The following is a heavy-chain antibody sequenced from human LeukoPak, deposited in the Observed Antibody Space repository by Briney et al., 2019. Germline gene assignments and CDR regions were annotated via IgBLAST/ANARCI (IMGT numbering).Heavy chain of an antibody. CDR1: GYTFTSYA. D-gene: IGHD6-13*01. CDR2: INAGNGNT. CDR3: ARVKAADTGMDV. V-gene: IGHV1-3*01. Sequence: ASVKVSCKASGYTFTSYAMHWVRQAPGQRLEWMGWINAGNGNTKYSQKFQGRVTITRDTSASTAHMELGSLRSEDTAVYYCARVKAADTGMDVWGQGTTVTVSS. J-gene: IGHJ6*02.